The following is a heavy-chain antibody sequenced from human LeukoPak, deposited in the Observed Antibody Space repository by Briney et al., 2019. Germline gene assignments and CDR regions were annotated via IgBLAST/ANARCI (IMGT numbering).Heavy chain of an antibody. CDR1: GFTFDDYA. J-gene: IGHJ3*02. Sequence: PGRSLRLSCAASGFTFDDYAMHWVRQAPGKGLEWVSGISWNSGSIGYADSVKGRFTISRDNAKNSLYLQKNSLRADDTAVYYCARGYGGEHAFDIWGQGTMVTVSS. D-gene: IGHD4-23*01. CDR3: ARGYGGEHAFDI. V-gene: IGHV3-9*01. CDR2: ISWNSGSI.